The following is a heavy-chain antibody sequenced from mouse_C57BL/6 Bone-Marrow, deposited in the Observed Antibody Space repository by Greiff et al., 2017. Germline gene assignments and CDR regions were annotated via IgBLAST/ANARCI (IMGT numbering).Heavy chain of an antibody. J-gene: IGHJ3*01. CDR1: GYTFTSYD. CDR2: IYPRDGST. CDR3: ARERYDYDVGFAY. D-gene: IGHD2-4*01. V-gene: IGHV1-85*01. Sequence: QVQLQQSGPELVKPGASVKLSCKASGYTFTSYDINWVKQRPGQGLEWIGWIYPRDGSTKYNEKFKGKATLTVDTSSSTAYMELHSLTSEDSAVYFCARERYDYDVGFAYWGQGNLVTVSA.